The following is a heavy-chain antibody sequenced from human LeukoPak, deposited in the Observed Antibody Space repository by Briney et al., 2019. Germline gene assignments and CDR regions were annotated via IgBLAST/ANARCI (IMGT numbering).Heavy chain of an antibody. V-gene: IGHV1-18*01. J-gene: IGHJ4*02. CDR2: ISAYNGNT. CDR1: GYTFTSYG. CDR3: ARIFPGTRYSWYFDY. Sequence: GASVKVSCKASGYTFTSYGISWVRQAPGQGLEWMGWISAYNGNTNYAQKLQGRVTMTTDTSTSTAYMELRSLRSDDTAVYYCARIFPGTRYSWYFDYWGQGTLVTVSS. D-gene: IGHD2-8*02.